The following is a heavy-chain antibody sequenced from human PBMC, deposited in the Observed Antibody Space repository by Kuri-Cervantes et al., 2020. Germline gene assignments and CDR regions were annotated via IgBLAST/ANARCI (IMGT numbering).Heavy chain of an antibody. Sequence: GGSLRLSCAASGFTFSSYSMNWVRQAPGKGLEWVSYVSSSSSTIYYADSVKGRFTISRDNAKNSLYLQMNSLRDEDTAVYYCAKDMGSSGWYGRFDAFDIWGQGTMVTVSS. J-gene: IGHJ3*02. D-gene: IGHD6-19*01. CDR2: VSSSSSTI. CDR3: AKDMGSSGWYGRFDAFDI. V-gene: IGHV3-48*02. CDR1: GFTFSSYS.